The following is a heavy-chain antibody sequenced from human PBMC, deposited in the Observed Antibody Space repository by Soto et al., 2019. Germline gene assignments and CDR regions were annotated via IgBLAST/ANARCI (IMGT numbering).Heavy chain of an antibody. CDR3: ARLDNEYSSSAYNWFDP. CDR2: IYPGDSDT. D-gene: IGHD6-6*01. Sequence: GESLKISCKGSGYSFTSYWIGWVRQMPGKGLEWMGIIYPGDSDTRYSPSFQGQVTISADKSISTAYLQWSSLKASDTAMYYCARLDNEYSSSAYNWFDPWGQETLVTLCS. J-gene: IGHJ5*02. CDR1: GYSFTSYW. V-gene: IGHV5-51*01.